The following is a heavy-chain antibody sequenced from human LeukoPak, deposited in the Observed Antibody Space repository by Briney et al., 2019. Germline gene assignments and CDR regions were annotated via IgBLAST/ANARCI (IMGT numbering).Heavy chain of an antibody. J-gene: IGHJ5*02. D-gene: IGHD3-22*01. CDR1: GGSISSYY. V-gene: IGHV4-59*08. Sequence: PSETLSLTCTVYGGSISSYYWSWIRQPPGKGLEWIGYIYYSGSTNYNPSLKSRVTISVDTSKNQFSLKLSSVTAADTAVYYCARHDQEYYYDSSGPNWFDPWGQGTLVTVSS. CDR2: IYYSGST. CDR3: ARHDQEYYYDSSGPNWFDP.